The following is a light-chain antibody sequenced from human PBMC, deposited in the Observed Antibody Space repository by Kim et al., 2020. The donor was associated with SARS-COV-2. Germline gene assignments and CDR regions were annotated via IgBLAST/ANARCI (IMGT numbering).Light chain of an antibody. Sequence: QSALTQPASVSGSPGQSITISCTGTTTDHVSWYQQHPGKAPKLMIYDVYKWPSGVSHRFSGSKSDNTASLTISGLQADDEADYYFSSYTRSRTLLFG. CDR1: TTDH. J-gene: IGLJ2*01. CDR3: SSYTRSRTLL. V-gene: IGLV2-14*02. CDR2: DVY.